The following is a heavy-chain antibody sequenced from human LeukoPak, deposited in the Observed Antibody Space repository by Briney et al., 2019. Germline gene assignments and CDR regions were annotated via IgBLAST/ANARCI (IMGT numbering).Heavy chain of an antibody. CDR2: IRCDGSNK. CDR3: AKDRYGDQNWFDP. Sequence: TGGSLRLSCAASGFTFSSYGMHWVRQAPGKGLEWVAFIRCDGSNKYYADSVKGRFTISRDNSKNTLYLQMNSLRAEDTAVYYCAKDRYGDQNWFDPWGQGTLVTVSS. D-gene: IGHD4-17*01. V-gene: IGHV3-30*02. CDR1: GFTFSSYG. J-gene: IGHJ5*02.